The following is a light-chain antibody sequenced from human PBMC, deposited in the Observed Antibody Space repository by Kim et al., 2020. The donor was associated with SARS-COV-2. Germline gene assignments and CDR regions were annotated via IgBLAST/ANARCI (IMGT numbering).Light chain of an antibody. CDR3: QQYSDWPLT. CDR1: QSLSNS. Sequence: VSPGERAPLSCRASQSLSNSLAWYQQKPGQAPGLLIYGASTRATGIPARFSGSGSVTEFTLTISSLQSEDFAVYYCQQYSDWPLTFGGGTKVDIK. J-gene: IGKJ4*01. CDR2: GAS. V-gene: IGKV3-15*01.